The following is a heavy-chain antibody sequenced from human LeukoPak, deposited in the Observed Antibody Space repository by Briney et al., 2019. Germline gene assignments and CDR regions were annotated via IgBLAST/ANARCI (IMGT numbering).Heavy chain of an antibody. Sequence: SQTLSLTCDCTGDSVSSNDATWNWVRQSPSRGLEWLGRTYYRSKWYNDYAVSVKSRLSINPDTSKSQFSLQLNSVAPEDTAVYYCARAISLIGGLDSWGQGTLVTVAS. CDR3: ARAISLIGGLDS. V-gene: IGHV6-1*01. CDR1: GDSVSSNDAT. D-gene: IGHD2-21*01. J-gene: IGHJ4*02. CDR2: TYYRSKWYN.